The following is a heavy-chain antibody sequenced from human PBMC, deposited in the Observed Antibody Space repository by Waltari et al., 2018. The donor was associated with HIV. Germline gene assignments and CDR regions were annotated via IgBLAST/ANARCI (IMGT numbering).Heavy chain of an antibody. J-gene: IGHJ4*02. V-gene: IGHV4-61*02. CDR2: FHSRWGT. D-gene: IGHD2-15*01. CDR3: GIYSPAY. CDR1: GDTFRNGFYF. Sequence: QVQLQESGPGLVKPSETLSLTCTISGDTFRNGFYFWSWIRQPAGKPLEWIGRFHSRWGTTHNPALSSRVTISADTSKNQLSLKVNSVTAADTATYYCGIYSPAYWGQGVPVTVSS.